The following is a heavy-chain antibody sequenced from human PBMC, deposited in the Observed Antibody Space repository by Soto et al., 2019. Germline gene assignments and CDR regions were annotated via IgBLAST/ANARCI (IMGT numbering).Heavy chain of an antibody. Sequence: SETLSLTCTVSGGSISSSSYYWGWIRQPPGKGLEWIGSIYYSGSTYYNPSLKSRVTISVDTSKNQFSLKLSSVTAADTAVYYCARQGGYLNYYYYMDVWGKGTTVTVSS. CDR3: ARQGGYLNYYYYMDV. CDR2: IYYSGST. D-gene: IGHD2-15*01. J-gene: IGHJ6*03. CDR1: GGSISSSSYY. V-gene: IGHV4-39*01.